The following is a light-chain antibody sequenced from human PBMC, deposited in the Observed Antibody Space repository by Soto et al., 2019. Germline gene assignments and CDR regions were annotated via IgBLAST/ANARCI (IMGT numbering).Light chain of an antibody. CDR2: GAS. CDR3: QQYDFSYPTYT. J-gene: IGKJ2*01. V-gene: IGKV3-20*01. Sequence: EIVLTQSPGTLSLSPGERATLSCRASQSVSSSHLVWYQQKPGQAPRLIISGASTRATGVPDRFSGSGSGTDFILNISRLEPEDFAVYYCQQYDFSYPTYTFGQGTKLEIK. CDR1: QSVSSSH.